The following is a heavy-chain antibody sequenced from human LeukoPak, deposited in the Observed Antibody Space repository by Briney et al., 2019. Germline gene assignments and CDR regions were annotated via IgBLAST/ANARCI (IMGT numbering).Heavy chain of an antibody. Sequence: GGSLRLSCAASEFTFSSYAMHWVRQAPGKGPEWVALISYDGSNKYYADSVKGRFTVSRDNSKNTLYLQMNSLRVEDTAVYYCASEYREDHSGSQYFQHWGQGTLVTVSS. V-gene: IGHV3-30*04. J-gene: IGHJ1*01. CDR2: ISYDGSNK. CDR1: EFTFSSYA. D-gene: IGHD6-19*01. CDR3: ASEYREDHSGSQYFQH.